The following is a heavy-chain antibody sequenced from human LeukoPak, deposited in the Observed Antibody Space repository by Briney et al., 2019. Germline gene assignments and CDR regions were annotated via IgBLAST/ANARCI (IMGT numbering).Heavy chain of an antibody. CDR3: ARGIAAAGRSYYYYGMDV. CDR2: IIPILGIA. D-gene: IGHD6-13*01. V-gene: IGHV1-69*04. J-gene: IGHJ6*02. Sequence: ASVKVSCKASGGTFSSYAISWVRQAPGQGLEWMGRIIPILGIANYAQKFQGRVTITADKSTSTAYMELSSLRSEDTAVYYCARGIAAAGRSYYYYGMDVWGQGTTVTVSS. CDR1: GGTFSSYA.